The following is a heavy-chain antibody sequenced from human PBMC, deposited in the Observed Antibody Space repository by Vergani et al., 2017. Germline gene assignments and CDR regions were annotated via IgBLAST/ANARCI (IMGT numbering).Heavy chain of an antibody. V-gene: IGHV1-69*02. CDR2: IIPILGIA. CDR3: ARGPPGCKRGVG. CDR1: GGTFSSYT. J-gene: IGHJ4*02. Sequence: QVQLVQSGAEVKKPGFSVKVSCKASGGTFSSYTISWVRQAPGQGLEWMGRIIPILGIANYAQKFQGRVTITADKSTSTAYMELSSLRSEDTAVYYCARGPPGCKRGVGWGQGTLVTVSS. D-gene: IGHD3-10*01.